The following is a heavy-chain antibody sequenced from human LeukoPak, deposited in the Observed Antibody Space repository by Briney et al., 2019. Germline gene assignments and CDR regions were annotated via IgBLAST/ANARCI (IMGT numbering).Heavy chain of an antibody. V-gene: IGHV1-69*04. J-gene: IGHJ4*02. Sequence: SAQVSCWTSGGTFISYAISWVRQAPGQGLQWMGRIIPILGIANYAQKFQGRVTITADKSTSTAYMELSSLRSEDTAVYYCARAPPEGRPQDYWGQGTLVTVSS. CDR2: IIPILGIA. CDR3: ARAPPEGRPQDY. CDR1: GGTFISYA. D-gene: IGHD6-6*01.